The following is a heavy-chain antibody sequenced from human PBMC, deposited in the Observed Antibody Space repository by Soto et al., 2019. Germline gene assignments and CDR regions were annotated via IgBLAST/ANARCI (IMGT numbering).Heavy chain of an antibody. J-gene: IGHJ6*02. CDR1: GGSISSSSYY. CDR3: AXQLRGELLSYYNYGMDV. CDR2: IYYSGST. D-gene: IGHD1-26*01. V-gene: IGHV4-39*01. Sequence: SETLSLTCTVSGGSISSSSYYWGWIRQPPGKGLEWIGSIYYSGSTYYNPSLKSRVTISVDTSKNQFSLKLSSVTAADTAVYYCAXQLRGELLSYYNYGMDVWGQGTTVTVSS.